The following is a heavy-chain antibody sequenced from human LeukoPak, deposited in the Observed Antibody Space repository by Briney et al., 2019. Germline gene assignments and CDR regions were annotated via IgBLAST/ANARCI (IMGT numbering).Heavy chain of an antibody. V-gene: IGHV1-46*01. J-gene: IGHJ6*02. CDR2: INPSGGST. CDR1: GYTFTSYY. Sequence: GASVKVSCKASGYTFTSYYMHWVRQAPGQGLEWMGIINPSGGSTSYAQKFQGRVTMTTDTSTSTAYMELRSLRSDDTAVYYCARAEYSQYSYVNYYYYGMDVWGQGTTVTVSS. D-gene: IGHD5-18*01. CDR3: ARAEYSQYSYVNYYYYGMDV.